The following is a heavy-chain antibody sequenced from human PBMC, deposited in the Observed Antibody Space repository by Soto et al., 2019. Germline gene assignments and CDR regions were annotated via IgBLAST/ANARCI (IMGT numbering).Heavy chain of an antibody. Sequence: GGSLRLSCAASGFTFDDYAMHWVRQAPGKGLEWVSGISWNSGSIGYADSVKGRFTISRDNAKNSLYLQMNSLRAEDTALYYFAKASSPFVVVPAAIYWYFDLWGRGTLVTVSS. CDR1: GFTFDDYA. J-gene: IGHJ2*01. D-gene: IGHD2-2*01. V-gene: IGHV3-9*01. CDR3: AKASSPFVVVPAAIYWYFDL. CDR2: ISWNSGSI.